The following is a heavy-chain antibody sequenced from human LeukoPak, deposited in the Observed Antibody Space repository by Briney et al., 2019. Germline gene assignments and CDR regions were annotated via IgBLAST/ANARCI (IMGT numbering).Heavy chain of an antibody. D-gene: IGHD3-16*01. CDR1: GLAFSRFW. CDR2: INEDGSKK. Sequence: GGSLRVSCAASGLAFSRFWMIWVRQAPGKGMEWVANINEDGSKKNYVDSVRGRFTISRDNAKDSLYLQMNSLRAEDTAVYYCASGGHLDYWGQGTPVTVSS. J-gene: IGHJ4*02. CDR3: ASGGHLDY. V-gene: IGHV3-7*03.